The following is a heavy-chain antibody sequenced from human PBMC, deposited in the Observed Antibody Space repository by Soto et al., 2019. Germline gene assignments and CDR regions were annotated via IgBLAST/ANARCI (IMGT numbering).Heavy chain of an antibody. D-gene: IGHD6-13*01. CDR2: IYYSGST. Sequence: SETLSLTCTVSGGSISSYYWSWIRQPPGKGLEWIGYIYYSGSTNYNPSLKSRVTISVDTSKNQFSLKLSSVTAADTAMYYCARSGGYSSSYLYWGRGTLVTVSS. CDR3: ARSGGYSSSYLY. CDR1: GGSISSYY. J-gene: IGHJ4*02. V-gene: IGHV4-59*01.